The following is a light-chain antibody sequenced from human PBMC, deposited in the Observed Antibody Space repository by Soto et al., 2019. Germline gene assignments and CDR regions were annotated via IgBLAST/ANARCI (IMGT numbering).Light chain of an antibody. CDR3: SSYTSSSPYV. J-gene: IGLJ1*01. CDR1: SSDVGYYNY. CDR2: DVN. V-gene: IGLV2-14*01. Sequence: QSVLTQPASVSGSPGQSIAISCTGTSSDVGYYNYVSWYQQHPGKAPNVMIYDVNNRPSGVPDRFSGSKSGNTASLTISGLQAEDEADYYCSSYTSSSPYVFGTGTKVTVL.